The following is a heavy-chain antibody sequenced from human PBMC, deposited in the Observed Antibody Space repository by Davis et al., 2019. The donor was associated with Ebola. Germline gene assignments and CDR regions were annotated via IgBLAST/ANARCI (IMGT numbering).Heavy chain of an antibody. CDR1: GFTFSSYS. Sequence: GESLKISCAASGFTFSSYSMNWVRQAPGKGLEWVSYISSSSSYIYYADSVKGRFTISRDNAKNSLYLQMNSLRAEDTAVYYCARDSSGWYYGMDVWGKGTTVTVSS. D-gene: IGHD6-19*01. V-gene: IGHV3-21*05. J-gene: IGHJ6*04. CDR3: ARDSSGWYYGMDV. CDR2: ISSSSSYI.